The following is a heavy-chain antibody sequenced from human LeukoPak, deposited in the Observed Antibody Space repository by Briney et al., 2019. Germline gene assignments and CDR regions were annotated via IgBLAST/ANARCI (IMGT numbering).Heavy chain of an antibody. CDR1: GGTFSSYA. V-gene: IGHV1-69*05. D-gene: IGHD6-19*01. Sequence: GSSVKVSCKASGGTFSSYAISWVRQAPGQGLEWMGGIIPIFGTANYAQKFQGRVTITTDESTSTAYMELSSLRSEDTAVYYCAREALSGIAVAGSGIGLNWFDPWGQGTLVTVSS. CDR3: AREALSGIAVAGSGIGLNWFDP. CDR2: IIPIFGTA. J-gene: IGHJ5*02.